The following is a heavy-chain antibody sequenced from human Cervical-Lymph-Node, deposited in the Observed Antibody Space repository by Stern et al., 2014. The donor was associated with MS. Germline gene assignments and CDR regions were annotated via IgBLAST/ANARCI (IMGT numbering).Heavy chain of an antibody. J-gene: IGHJ6*02. CDR3: AKAFGYCSSVKCFYYYYGMDV. CDR1: GFTFSSYG. CDR2: ISYDGSKK. Sequence: VQLVESGGGVVQPGRSLRLSCATSGFTFSSYGIHWVRQAPGKGLEWVAVISYDGSKKHYADSVEGRFTISRDNAKNTLYLQMNSLRAEDTAVYYCAKAFGYCSSVKCFYYYYGMDVWGQGTTVTVS. V-gene: IGHV3-30*18. D-gene: IGHD2-2*01.